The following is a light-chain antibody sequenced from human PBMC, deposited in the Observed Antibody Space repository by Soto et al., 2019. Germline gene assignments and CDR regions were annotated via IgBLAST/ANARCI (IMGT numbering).Light chain of an antibody. Sequence: EIVLTQSPATLSLSPGERATLSCRASQSIGDDLAWYQQKPGQAPRLLIYDASNRATGIPARFSGRGSGTDFTLTIRSLEPADSAFYYCLQRSNWHQTFGQGTKVEIK. J-gene: IGKJ1*01. V-gene: IGKV3-11*01. CDR2: DAS. CDR1: QSIGDD. CDR3: LQRSNWHQT.